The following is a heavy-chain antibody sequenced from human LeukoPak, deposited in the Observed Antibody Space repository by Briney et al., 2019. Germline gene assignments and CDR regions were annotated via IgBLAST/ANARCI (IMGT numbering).Heavy chain of an antibody. CDR2: TYYRSKWYN. Sequence: SQTLSLTCAISGDSVSSNSAAWNWIRQSPSRGLEWLGRTYYRSKWYNDYAVSVKSRITINPDTSKNQFSLQLNSVTPEDTAVYYCARDRGNSSSWSYDAFDIWGQGTMVAVSS. V-gene: IGHV6-1*01. CDR3: ARDRGNSSSWSYDAFDI. J-gene: IGHJ3*02. CDR1: GDSVSSNSAA. D-gene: IGHD6-13*01.